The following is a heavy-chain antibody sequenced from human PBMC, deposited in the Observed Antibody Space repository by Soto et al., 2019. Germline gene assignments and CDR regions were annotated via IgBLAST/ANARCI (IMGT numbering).Heavy chain of an antibody. CDR1: GGSISSGDYY. D-gene: IGHD3-3*01. CDR3: ARTPSNRGYYDFWSGPYRGSFDP. Sequence: SSETLSLTCTVSGGSISSGDYYWSWIRQPPGKGLEWIGYIYYSGSTYYNPSLKSRVTISVDTSRNQFSLKLSSVTAADTAVYYCARTPSNRGYYDFWSGPYRGSFDPWGQGTLVTVSS. CDR2: IYYSGST. J-gene: IGHJ5*02. V-gene: IGHV4-30-4*01.